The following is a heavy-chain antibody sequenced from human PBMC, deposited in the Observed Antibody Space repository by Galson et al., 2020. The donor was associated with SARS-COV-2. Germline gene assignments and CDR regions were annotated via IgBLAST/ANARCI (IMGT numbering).Heavy chain of an antibody. Sequence: ALETLSLTCTVSGGSIRSYYWSWIRQSPEKGLEWIGYIYYSGSTEYNPSLEGRVTISVDTPKNQFSLQLTSVTAADTAVYYCARHERKLQFYYWGQGAPVTVSS. D-gene: IGHD1-7*01. CDR2: IYYSGST. CDR1: GGSIRSYY. CDR3: ARHERKLQFYY. V-gene: IGHV4-59*08. J-gene: IGHJ4*02.